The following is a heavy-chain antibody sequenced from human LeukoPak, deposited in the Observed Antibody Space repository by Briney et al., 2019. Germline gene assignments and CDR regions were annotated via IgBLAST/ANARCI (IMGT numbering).Heavy chain of an antibody. CDR1: GFTFSSYA. CDR2: ITGSGSTT. Sequence: PGGSLRLSCVAAGFTFSSYAMSWVRQAPGKGLEWVSAITGSGSTTYYAGSVEGRFTISRDNSRNTLDLQMNRLRADDTAGYYCAKARDIRNWYKDAFHIWGLGTLVTVSS. V-gene: IGHV3-23*01. D-gene: IGHD1/OR15-1a*01. J-gene: IGHJ3*02. CDR3: AKARDIRNWYKDAFHI.